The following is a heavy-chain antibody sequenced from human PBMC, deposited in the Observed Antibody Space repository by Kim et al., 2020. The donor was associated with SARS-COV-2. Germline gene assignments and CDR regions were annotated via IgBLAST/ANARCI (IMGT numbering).Heavy chain of an antibody. CDR3: VRSLGDDAFDI. Sequence: GGSLRLSCVGAGFTFGSYWLHWVRQAPGKGLVWVSRIIADGTTTHYADSVKGRFTTSRDNSKHTLYLQMDSLRADDTAVYYCVRSLGDDAFDIWGQGTMVIVSS. CDR1: GFTFGSYW. CDR2: IIADGTTT. J-gene: IGHJ3*02. V-gene: IGHV3-74*01. D-gene: IGHD2-21*01.